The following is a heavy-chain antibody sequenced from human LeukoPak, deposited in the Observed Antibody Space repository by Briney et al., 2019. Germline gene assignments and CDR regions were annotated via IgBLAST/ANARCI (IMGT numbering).Heavy chain of an antibody. CDR2: IYHSGST. CDR1: GYSISSGYY. V-gene: IGHV4-38-2*02. D-gene: IGHD3-22*01. J-gene: IGHJ4*02. CDR3: ARYYYDSSGTYALDY. Sequence: SETLSLTCTVSGYSISSGYYWGWIRQPPGKGLEWIGEIYHSGSTNYNPSLKSRVTISVDKSKNQFSLKLSSVTAADTAVYYCARYYYDSSGTYALDYWGQGTLVTVSS.